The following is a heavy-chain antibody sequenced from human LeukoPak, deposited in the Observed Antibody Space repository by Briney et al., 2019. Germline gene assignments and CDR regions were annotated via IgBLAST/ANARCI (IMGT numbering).Heavy chain of an antibody. Sequence: ASVKVSCKASGYTFTSYGISWVRQAPGQGLEWMGWISAYNGNTNYAQKLQGRVTMTTDTSTSTAYMELRSLRSDDTAVYYCARDRVGAYYDFWSGPSPTFDYWGQGTLVTVSS. J-gene: IGHJ4*02. CDR2: ISAYNGNT. CDR1: GYTFTSYG. V-gene: IGHV1-18*01. D-gene: IGHD3-3*01. CDR3: ARDRVGAYYDFWSGPSPTFDY.